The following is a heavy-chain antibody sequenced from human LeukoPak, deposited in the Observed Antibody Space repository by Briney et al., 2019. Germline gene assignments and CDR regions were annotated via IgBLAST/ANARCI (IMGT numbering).Heavy chain of an antibody. Sequence: KVSCKASGYTFTSYGISWVRQMPGKGLEWMGIIYPGDSDTRYSPSFQGQVTISADKSISTAYLQWSSLKASDTAMYYCARHMVRPLHNWFDPWGQGTLVTVSS. J-gene: IGHJ5*02. D-gene: IGHD3-10*01. CDR1: GYTFTSYG. CDR3: ARHMVRPLHNWFDP. CDR2: IYPGDSDT. V-gene: IGHV5-51*01.